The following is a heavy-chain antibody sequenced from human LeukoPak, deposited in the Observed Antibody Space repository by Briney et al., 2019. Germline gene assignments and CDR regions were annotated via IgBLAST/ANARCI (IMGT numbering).Heavy chain of an antibody. Sequence: GGSLRLSCAASGFTFTKAWMNWVRQAPGKGLEWVGHIKSKTDGGTTDYAAPVKGRFTISRDDSKNTLYLVINSLKTEDTAVYYCTTRGHLRGIDHWGQGTLVTVSS. V-gene: IGHV3-15*01. D-gene: IGHD3-10*01. J-gene: IGHJ4*02. CDR3: TTRGHLRGIDH. CDR2: IKSKTDGGTT. CDR1: GFTFTKAW.